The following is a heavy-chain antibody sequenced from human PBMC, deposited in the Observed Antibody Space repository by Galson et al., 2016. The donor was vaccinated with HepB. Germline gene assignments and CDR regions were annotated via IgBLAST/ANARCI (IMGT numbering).Heavy chain of an antibody. Sequence: SLRLSCAASGFTINTYSMKWVRQAPGKGLEWVSSISNSYSYIYYADSVKGRFTISRDNAKNSLYLHMNSLRAEDTAVYYCARLRPITAADYVGQGTLVTVSS. CDR2: ISNSYSYI. V-gene: IGHV3-21*01. D-gene: IGHD6-13*01. CDR1: GFTINTYS. J-gene: IGHJ4*02. CDR3: ARLRPITAADY.